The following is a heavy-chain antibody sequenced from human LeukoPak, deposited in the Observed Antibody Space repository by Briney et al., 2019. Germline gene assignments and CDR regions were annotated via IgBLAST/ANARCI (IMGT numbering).Heavy chain of an antibody. Sequence: GGSLRLSCAASGFTFSGYSMNWVRQAPGKGLEWVSSISSSSSYIYYADSVKGRFTISRDNAKNSLYLQMNSLRAEGTAVYYCARDLNWYFDLWGRGTLVTVSS. J-gene: IGHJ2*01. CDR2: ISSSSSYI. CDR3: ARDLNWYFDL. V-gene: IGHV3-21*01. CDR1: GFTFSGYS.